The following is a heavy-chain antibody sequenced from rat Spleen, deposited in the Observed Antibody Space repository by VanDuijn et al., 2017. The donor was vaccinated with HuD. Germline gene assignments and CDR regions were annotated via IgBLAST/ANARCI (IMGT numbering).Heavy chain of an antibody. Sequence: EVQLQESGPGPVKPSQSLSLTCSVTGYSITSSYTWNWIRKFPGNKLEWMGYINSAGSTNYNPSLKSRISITRDTSKNQFFLQVNSVTTEDTATYYCGRHWPNTAFDYWGQGVMVIVSS. CDR1: GYSITSSYT. J-gene: IGHJ2*01. CDR2: INSAGST. CDR3: GRHWPNTAFDY. V-gene: IGHV3-3*01. D-gene: IGHD4-1*01.